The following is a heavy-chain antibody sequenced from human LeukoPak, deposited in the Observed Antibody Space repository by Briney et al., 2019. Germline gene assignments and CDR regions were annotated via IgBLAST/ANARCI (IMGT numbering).Heavy chain of an antibody. Sequence: GGSLRLSCAASGFTFSSFAMSWVRQAPGKGLDWVSSISSSSSYIYYADSVKGRFTISRDNAKNSLYLQMNSLRVEDTAVYYCAAGGAPGRFDYWGRGAPVTVSS. CDR3: AAGGAPGRFDY. D-gene: IGHD6-13*01. CDR2: ISSSSSYI. J-gene: IGHJ4*02. CDR1: GFTFSSFA. V-gene: IGHV3-21*01.